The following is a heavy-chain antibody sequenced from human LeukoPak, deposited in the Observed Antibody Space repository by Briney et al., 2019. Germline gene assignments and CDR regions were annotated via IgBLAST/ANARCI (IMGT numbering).Heavy chain of an antibody. V-gene: IGHV1-8*01. CDR2: VNPNSGYK. J-gene: IGHJ5*02. CDR1: GYTFTNYD. Sequence: GASVKVSCKASGYTFTNYDINWVRQATGQGLEWMGWVNPNSGYKGYAQKFQGRVTMTRNTSISTAYMELSSLRSEDTATYYCAREFNNSGSGFDPWGQGTLVTVSS. CDR3: AREFNNSGSGFDP. D-gene: IGHD1-1*01.